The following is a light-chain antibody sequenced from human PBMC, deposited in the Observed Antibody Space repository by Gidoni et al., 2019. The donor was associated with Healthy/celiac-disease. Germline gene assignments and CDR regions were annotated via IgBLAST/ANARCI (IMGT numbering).Light chain of an antibody. CDR3: QSYDSSLSGWV. V-gene: IGLV1-40*01. Sequence: QSVLTQPPSVSGAPGQRVTISCTGSSPNIGAGYAVHGYQQLPGTAPKLLIYGNSNRPSGVPDRFSGSKSGTSASLAITGLQAEDEADYYCQSYDSSLSGWVFGGGTKLTVL. CDR1: SPNIGAGYA. CDR2: GNS. J-gene: IGLJ3*02.